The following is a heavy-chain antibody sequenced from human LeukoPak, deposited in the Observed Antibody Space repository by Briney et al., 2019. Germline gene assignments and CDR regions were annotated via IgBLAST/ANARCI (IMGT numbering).Heavy chain of an antibody. J-gene: IGHJ4*01. V-gene: IGHV1-2*02. Sequence: ASVKVSCKASGYTFTDYYMHWVRQAPGQGLEWMGWIKPNSGGTNYAEKFQGRVTMTRDTSISTAYMELSRLRSDDTAVYYCARELSDPNYYGSGSFDYWGPGTLVTVSS. CDR2: IKPNSGGT. CDR3: ARELSDPNYYGSGSFDY. CDR1: GYTFTDYY. D-gene: IGHD3-10*01.